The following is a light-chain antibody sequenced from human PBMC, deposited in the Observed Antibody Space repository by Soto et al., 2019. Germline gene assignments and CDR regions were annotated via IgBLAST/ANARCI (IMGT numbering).Light chain of an antibody. J-gene: IGLJ2*01. CDR3: SSYSGSNTVL. V-gene: IGLV2-8*01. Sequence: QSALTQPPSASGSLGQSITISCTGTSSDIGAYNYVSWYQQHPGKAPKLIIYEVTRRHSRVPDRFSGSKSGNTASLTVSGLQAEDETDYYCSSYSGSNTVLFGGGTKLTVL. CDR1: SSDIGAYNY. CDR2: EVT.